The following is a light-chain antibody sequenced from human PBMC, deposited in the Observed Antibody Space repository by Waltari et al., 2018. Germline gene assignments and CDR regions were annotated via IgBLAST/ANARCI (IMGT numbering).Light chain of an antibody. CDR1: QDIRHD. J-gene: IGKJ3*01. V-gene: IGKV1-6*01. Sequence: AIQMTQSPSSLSASVGDRVTITCRASQDIRHDVGWYQLKPGKAPKLLIYAVSNLQSGVPPRFSGSGSGRDFTLTISSLQPEDFATYYCQQFHTFTFGPGTKVDIK. CDR3: QQFHTFT. CDR2: AVS.